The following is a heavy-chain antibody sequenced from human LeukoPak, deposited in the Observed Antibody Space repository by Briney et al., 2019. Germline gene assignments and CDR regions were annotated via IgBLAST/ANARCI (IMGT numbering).Heavy chain of an antibody. J-gene: IGHJ6*02. D-gene: IGHD1-1*01. Sequence: SVKVSCKAYGGTFISYAISWVRQAPGQGLEWMGGIIPIFGTANYAQKFQGRVTITADESTSTAYMELSSLRSEDTAVYYCASGWNDFPGPGYYYGMDVWGQGTTVTVSS. CDR2: IIPIFGTA. CDR1: GGTFISYA. CDR3: ASGWNDFPGPGYYYGMDV. V-gene: IGHV1-69*01.